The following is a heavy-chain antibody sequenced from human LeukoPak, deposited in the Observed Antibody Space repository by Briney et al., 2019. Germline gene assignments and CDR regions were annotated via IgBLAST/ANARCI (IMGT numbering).Heavy chain of an antibody. CDR3: AKDVSATVAGYFDY. Sequence: GGSLRLSCAASGFTFDDYAMHWARHAPGKGLEWVSGISWNSGSIGYADSVKGRFTISRDNAKNSLYLQMNSLRAEDMALYYCAKDVSATVAGYFDYWGQGTLVTVSS. CDR2: ISWNSGSI. V-gene: IGHV3-9*03. D-gene: IGHD6-19*01. J-gene: IGHJ4*02. CDR1: GFTFDDYA.